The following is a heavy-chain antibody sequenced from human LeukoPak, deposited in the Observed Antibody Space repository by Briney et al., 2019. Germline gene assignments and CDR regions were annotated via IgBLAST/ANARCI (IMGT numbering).Heavy chain of an antibody. CDR3: ARRTAPGAFDI. Sequence: PSETLSLTCTVSGGSISSSSYYWGWIRQPPGKGLEWIGSIYYSGSTYYNPSLKSRVTISVDTSKNQFSLKLSSVTAADTAVYYCARRTAPGAFDIWGQGTMVTVSS. V-gene: IGHV4-39*01. CDR2: IYYSGST. J-gene: IGHJ3*02. D-gene: IGHD1-1*01. CDR1: GGSISSSSYY.